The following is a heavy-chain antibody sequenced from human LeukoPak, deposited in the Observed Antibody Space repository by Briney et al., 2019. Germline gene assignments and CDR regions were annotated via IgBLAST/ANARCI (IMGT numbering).Heavy chain of an antibody. CDR1: GFTFSSYW. D-gene: IGHD1-26*01. CDR2: IYSDGSRT. V-gene: IGHV3-74*01. J-gene: IGHJ4*02. CDR3: ARDLDSGEGY. Sequence: AGGSLRLSCAASGFTFSSYWMHWVRQVPGKGLVWVSRIYSDGSRTNYADSVKGRFTISRDNAKNTLYLQMNSLRAEDTAVYYCARDLDSGEGYWGQGTLVTVSS.